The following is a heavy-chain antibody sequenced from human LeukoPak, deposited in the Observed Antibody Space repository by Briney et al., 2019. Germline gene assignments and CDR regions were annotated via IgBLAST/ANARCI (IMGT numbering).Heavy chain of an antibody. CDR2: VSLDGIT. V-gene: IGHV4-4*02. CDR1: GDSISDDSVNKNNW. D-gene: IGHD6-19*01. CDR3: ARDSSAPRSYFALDV. J-gene: IGHJ6*01. Sequence: PSETLSLTCVFSGDSISDDSVNKNNWLNWVRQAPGKGLEWIGDVSLDGITNYNPSLLGRVTISLNKSAKQVSLRLTSVTAADTAIYYCARDSSAPRSYFALDVWGQGTTVTVSS.